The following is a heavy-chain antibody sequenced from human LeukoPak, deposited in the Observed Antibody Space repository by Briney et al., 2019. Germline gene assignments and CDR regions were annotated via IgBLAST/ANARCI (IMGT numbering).Heavy chain of an antibody. V-gene: IGHV3-11*01. CDR1: GFTFNDYY. Sequence: GGSLRPSCAASGFTFNDYYMSWIRQAPGKGLEWLSYINIGGTNTHYADSVKGRFTISRDNAKKSLYLEMNDLRAEDTAVYYCATDGAGFDTWGQGVLVTVSS. CDR3: ATDGAGFDT. J-gene: IGHJ5*02. CDR2: INIGGTNT.